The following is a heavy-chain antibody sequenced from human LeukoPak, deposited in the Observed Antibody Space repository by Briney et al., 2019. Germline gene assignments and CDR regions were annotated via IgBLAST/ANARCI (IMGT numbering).Heavy chain of an antibody. Sequence: PGGSLRLSCAASGFTFSSYWMHWVRQAPGKGLVWVSRINSDGSSTNYADSAKGRFTISRDNAKTTVFLQMNSLRAEDTAVYYCTRGNDSWSGYIDSWGQGTLVTVSS. CDR1: GFTFSSYW. V-gene: IGHV3-74*01. J-gene: IGHJ4*02. CDR3: TRGNDSWSGYIDS. CDR2: INSDGSST. D-gene: IGHD3-3*01.